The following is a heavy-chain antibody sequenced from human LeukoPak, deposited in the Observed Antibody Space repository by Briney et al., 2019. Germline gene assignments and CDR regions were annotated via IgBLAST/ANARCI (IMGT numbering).Heavy chain of an antibody. V-gene: IGHV4-59*01. J-gene: IGHJ6*02. CDR2: VYYMGST. CDR3: VGGDMSSIHYYGMDV. CDR1: GGSISSYY. D-gene: IGHD2-21*01. Sequence: PSETLSLTCTVSGGSISSYYWSWIRLPPGKGPEWIGYVYYMGSTNYNPSLKGRVTISVDTSRNQFSLILSSVTAADTAVYYCVGGDMSSIHYYGMDVWGQGTTVTVSS.